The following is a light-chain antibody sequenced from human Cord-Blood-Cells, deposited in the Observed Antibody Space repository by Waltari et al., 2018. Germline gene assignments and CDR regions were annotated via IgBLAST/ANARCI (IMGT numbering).Light chain of an antibody. Sequence: EIVLTQSPVTLSLSPGERATLSCRASQSVSSYLAWYQQKLGQAPRLLIYDASNRATGIPARFSGSGSGTDFTLTISSLEPEDFAVYYCQQRSNWPPTFGQGTRLEIK. CDR2: DAS. J-gene: IGKJ5*01. CDR1: QSVSSY. CDR3: QQRSNWPPT. V-gene: IGKV3-11*01.